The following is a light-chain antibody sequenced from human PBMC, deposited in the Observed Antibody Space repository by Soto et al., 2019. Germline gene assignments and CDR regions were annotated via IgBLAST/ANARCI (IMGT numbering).Light chain of an antibody. Sequence: DIVMTQSQESLAVSLGERATINCKSSQSVLYSSNNKNYLAWYQQNPGQPPKALIYWASTRESGVPDRFSGSGSGTDFTLTISSLQAEDVAVYYCQQYYTTPWTFGQGTKVDIK. V-gene: IGKV4-1*01. CDR1: QSVLYSSNNKNY. J-gene: IGKJ1*01. CDR2: WAS. CDR3: QQYYTTPWT.